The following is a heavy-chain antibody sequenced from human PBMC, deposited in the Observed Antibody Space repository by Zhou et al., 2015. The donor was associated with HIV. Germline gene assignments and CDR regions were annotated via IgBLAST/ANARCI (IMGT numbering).Heavy chain of an antibody. V-gene: IGHV1-18*01. Sequence: QVLLVQSGAEVKKPGASVKVSCKTSGYAFTYYAISWVRQAPGQGLEWMGWINADNGKTNYAQKFQGRVTLTTDRSTRTAYMELRTLRSDDAAIYYCARGVGYYYDSSGYPPRGEFDYWGQGTLVTVSS. CDR1: GYAFTYYA. J-gene: IGHJ4*02. CDR3: ARGVGYYYDSSGYPPRGEFDY. D-gene: IGHD3-22*01. CDR2: INADNGKT.